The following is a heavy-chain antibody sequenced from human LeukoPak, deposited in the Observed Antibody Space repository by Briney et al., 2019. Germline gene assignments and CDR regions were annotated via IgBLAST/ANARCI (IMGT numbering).Heavy chain of an antibody. D-gene: IGHD1-1*01. J-gene: IGHJ4*02. CDR1: GFTFDDYT. CDR2: ISWDGGTT. Sequence: PGGSLRLSCAASGFTFDDYTLHWVRQAPGKGLEWVSLISWDGGTTYYADSVKGRFTIARDNSKNSLVLQMNSLRTEDSALYYCAKASLKGTGTTLDYWGQGTLVPVSS. CDR3: AKASLKGTGTTLDY. V-gene: IGHV3-43*01.